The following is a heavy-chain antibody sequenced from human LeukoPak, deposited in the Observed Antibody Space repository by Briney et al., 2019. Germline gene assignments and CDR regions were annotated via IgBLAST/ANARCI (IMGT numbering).Heavy chain of an antibody. CDR1: GYTFTDYY. D-gene: IGHD2-2*01. CDR2: INPNSGGT. Sequence: ASVNVSCKASGYTFTDYYIHWLRQAPDQGLEWMAWINPNSGGTYYAQNFHDRITLTRDTSISTAYMELSRLRSDDTAIYYCARANALYCSSTSCLFDYWGQGTLVTVSS. V-gene: IGHV1-2*02. CDR3: ARANALYCSSTSCLFDY. J-gene: IGHJ4*02.